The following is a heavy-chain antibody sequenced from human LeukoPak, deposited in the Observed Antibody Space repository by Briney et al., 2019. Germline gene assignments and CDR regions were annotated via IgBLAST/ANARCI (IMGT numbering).Heavy chain of an antibody. J-gene: IGHJ4*02. D-gene: IGHD6-13*01. Sequence: GGSLRLSCAASGFTFRGYGMHWVRQAPGKGLEWVAATWYDGSNEYYADSVKGRFTISRDNSKNTLYLQMNSLRAEDTAVYYCAKDRASAGTDYFDYWGQGALVTVSS. CDR2: TWYDGSNE. CDR1: GFTFRGYG. CDR3: AKDRASAGTDYFDY. V-gene: IGHV3-33*06.